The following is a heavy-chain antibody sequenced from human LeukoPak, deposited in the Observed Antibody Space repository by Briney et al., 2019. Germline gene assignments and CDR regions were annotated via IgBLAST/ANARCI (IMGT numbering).Heavy chain of an antibody. J-gene: IGHJ4*02. CDR2: ISGSGGST. CDR3: AKASDSSGWYASFDY. V-gene: IGHV3-23*01. D-gene: IGHD6-19*01. CDR1: GFTFSSYA. Sequence: GGSLRLSCAASGFTFSSYAMGWVRQAPGKGLEWVSAISGSGGSTYYADSVKGRFTISRDNSKNTLYLQMNSLRAEDTAVYYCAKASDSSGWYASFDYWGQGTLVTVSS.